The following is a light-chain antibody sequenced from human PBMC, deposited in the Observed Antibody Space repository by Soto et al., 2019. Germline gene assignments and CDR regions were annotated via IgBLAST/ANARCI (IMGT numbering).Light chain of an antibody. CDR3: QQYNSYSPT. CDR1: QSISTS. V-gene: IGKV1-5*03. CDR2: KAS. Sequence: DIQMTQSPSTLSASEGDRVTITCRASQSISTSLAWYQQKPGKAPKLLIYKASSLESGVPSRFSGSGSGTEFTLTISSLQPDDFATYYCQQYNSYSPTFGQGTKVDIK. J-gene: IGKJ1*01.